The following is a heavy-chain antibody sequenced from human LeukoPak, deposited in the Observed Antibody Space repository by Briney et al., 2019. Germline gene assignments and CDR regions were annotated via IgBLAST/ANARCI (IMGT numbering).Heavy chain of an antibody. D-gene: IGHD2-2*01. CDR2: IRYDGSNK. CDR3: ARSYCSSTSCYWVGDAFDI. J-gene: IGHJ3*02. CDR1: GFTFSSYG. V-gene: IGHV3-30*02. Sequence: GGSLRLSCAASGFTFSSYGMHWVRQAPGKGLEWVAFIRYDGSNKYYADSVKGRFTISRDNSKNTLYLQMNSLRAEDTAVYYCARSYCSSTSCYWVGDAFDIWGQGTMVTVSS.